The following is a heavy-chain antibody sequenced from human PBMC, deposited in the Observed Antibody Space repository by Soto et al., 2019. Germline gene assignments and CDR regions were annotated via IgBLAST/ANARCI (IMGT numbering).Heavy chain of an antibody. Sequence: SVKVSCKASGYTFTSYGISWVRQAPGQGLEWMGWISAYNGNTNYAQKLQGRVTMTTDTSTSTAYMELRSLRSDDTAVYYCARAVADINTGEFNHWGQGLLVTVS. D-gene: IGHD6-19*01. CDR2: ISAYNGNT. J-gene: IGHJ4*02. V-gene: IGHV1-18*04. CDR3: ARAVADINTGEFNH. CDR1: GYTFTSYG.